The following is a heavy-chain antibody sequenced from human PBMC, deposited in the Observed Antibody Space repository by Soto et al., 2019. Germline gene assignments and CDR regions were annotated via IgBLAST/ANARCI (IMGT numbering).Heavy chain of an antibody. CDR1: GFNFGNYA. D-gene: IGHD6-25*01. V-gene: IGHV3-9*01. CDR2: INWNSDKV. J-gene: IGHJ4*02. CDR3: AKDKGGTPYYIDS. Sequence: VLLVESGGGLVQPGRSLRLSCAVSGFNFGNYAMTWVRQAPGKGLEWVAAINWNSDKVAYAGSVLGRFTIFRDSAKNSLHLQMNDLTTEDTAFYYCAKDKGGTPYYIDSWGQGILVTVSS.